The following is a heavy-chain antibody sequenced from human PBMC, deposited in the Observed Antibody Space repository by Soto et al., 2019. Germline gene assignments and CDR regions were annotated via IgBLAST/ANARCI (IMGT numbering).Heavy chain of an antibody. J-gene: IGHJ4*02. D-gene: IGHD6-13*01. V-gene: IGHV3-7*03. CDR2: IKEDGSEK. Sequence: SRVSQAPGKGLEWVANIKEDGSEKYYVDSVKGRFTISRDSAKNSLYLQMNSLRAEDTAVYFCARVNGSSCLDYWGQGTLVTGSS. CDR3: ARVNGSSCLDY.